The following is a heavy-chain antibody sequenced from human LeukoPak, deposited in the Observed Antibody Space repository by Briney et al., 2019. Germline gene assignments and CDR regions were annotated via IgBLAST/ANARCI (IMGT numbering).Heavy chain of an antibody. CDR2: ISAYNGNT. V-gene: IGHV1-18*01. CDR1: GYTYTRYG. D-gene: IGHD5-24*01. Sequence: ASVKVSCKASGYTYTRYGISWVRQAPGQGLEWMGCISAYNGNTNYAQKFKRRVTLTTDTSTTTAYMELRSLRSDDTAVYYCARELTADGYRSFDYWGQGTLVTVSS. J-gene: IGHJ4*02. CDR3: ARELTADGYRSFDY.